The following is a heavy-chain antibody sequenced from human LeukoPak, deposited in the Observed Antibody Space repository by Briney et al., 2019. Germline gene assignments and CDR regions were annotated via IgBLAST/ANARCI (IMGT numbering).Heavy chain of an antibody. J-gene: IGHJ4*02. Sequence: PSETLSLTCTVSGGSISSGSYYWSWIRQPAGKGLEWIGRIYTSGSTNYNPSLKSRVTISVDTSKNQFSLKLSSVTAADTAVYYCARGWSGVSGVPIWGQGTLVTVSS. D-gene: IGHD3-3*01. V-gene: IGHV4-61*02. CDR1: GGSISSGSYY. CDR2: IYTSGST. CDR3: ARGWSGVSGVPI.